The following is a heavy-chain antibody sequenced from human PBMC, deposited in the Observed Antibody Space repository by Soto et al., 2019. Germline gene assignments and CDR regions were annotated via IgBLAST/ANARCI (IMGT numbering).Heavy chain of an antibody. CDR1: GGSMSSYY. J-gene: IGHJ4*02. Sequence: SSETLSLTCTVSGGSMSSYYWSWIRQPPGKGLEWIGYIYYSGSTNYNPSLKSRVTILVDTSKNQFSLNLSTVTAADTAVYYCARQGRGSSLTADYWGQGTLVT. CDR2: IYYSGST. V-gene: IGHV4-59*08. CDR3: ARQGRGSSLTADY. D-gene: IGHD3-10*01.